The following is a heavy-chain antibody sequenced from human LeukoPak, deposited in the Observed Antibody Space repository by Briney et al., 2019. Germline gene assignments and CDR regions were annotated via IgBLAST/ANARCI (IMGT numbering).Heavy chain of an antibody. Sequence: ASVKVSCKASGYTFTGYYIHWVRQAPGQGLEWMGWINPNSGGTNYAQKFQGRVTMTRDTSISTAYMELSRPRSDDTAVYYCARSGPYGDYVDYWGQGTLVTVSS. CDR1: GYTFTGYY. CDR3: ARSGPYGDYVDY. J-gene: IGHJ4*02. CDR2: INPNSGGT. D-gene: IGHD4-17*01. V-gene: IGHV1-2*02.